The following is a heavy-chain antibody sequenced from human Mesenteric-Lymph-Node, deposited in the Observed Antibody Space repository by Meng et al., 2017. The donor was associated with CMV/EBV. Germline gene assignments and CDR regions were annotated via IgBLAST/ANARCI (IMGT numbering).Heavy chain of an antibody. CDR1: GYSFTSYG. CDR3: ARAVVPAAMTDY. V-gene: IGHV1-18*01. CDR2: RSAYNSNA. J-gene: IGHJ4*02. D-gene: IGHD2-2*01. Sequence: CKASGYSFTSYGVSWGRQAPRERLGWMEWRSAYNSNAKNAQKLQSRVTKTTNTSTSTAYMELRSLGSDDTAVYYCARAVVPAAMTDYWGQGTLVTVSS.